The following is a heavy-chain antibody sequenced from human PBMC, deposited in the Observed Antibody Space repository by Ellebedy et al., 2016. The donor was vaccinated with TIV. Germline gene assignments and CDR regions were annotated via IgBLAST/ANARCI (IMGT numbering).Heavy chain of an antibody. D-gene: IGHD3-10*01. CDR1: GFTFSDYY. J-gene: IGHJ4*02. Sequence: PGGSLRLSCAASGFTFSDYYMSWIRQAPGKGLEWLSYISDSGSSILYADSVRGRFTISRDNAKNSLYLEMNSLRADDTAVYYCARDVTGVRGFGYWGQGTLVTVSS. V-gene: IGHV3-11*01. CDR3: ARDVTGVRGFGY. CDR2: ISDSGSSI.